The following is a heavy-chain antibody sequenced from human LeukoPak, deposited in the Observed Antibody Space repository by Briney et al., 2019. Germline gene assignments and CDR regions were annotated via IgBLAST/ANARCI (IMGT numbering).Heavy chain of an antibody. CDR2: ISSSGFTM. Sequence: GGSLRLSCVASGFTFSSHEMNWVRQAPGKGLEWVSYISSSGFTMYYADSVEGRFTISRDNARNSLYLQMNSLRVEDTAVYYCAKVAKYYYGPETYYFFEQWGQGTPVTASS. V-gene: IGHV3-48*03. CDR1: GFTFSSHE. D-gene: IGHD3-10*01. CDR3: AKVAKYYYGPETYYFFEQ. J-gene: IGHJ4*02.